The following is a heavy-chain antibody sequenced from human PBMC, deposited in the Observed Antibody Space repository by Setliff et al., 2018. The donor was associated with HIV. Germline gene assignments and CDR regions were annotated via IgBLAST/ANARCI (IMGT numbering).Heavy chain of an antibody. J-gene: IGHJ4*02. D-gene: IGHD3-10*01. CDR3: ARRPMVRGFGRYYFDY. V-gene: IGHV4-31*11. Sequence: SETLSLTCAVSGGSINSGGYYWTWIRQHPGMGLEWIGYIFTSGDTNYNPSLRSRVTLSVDTSKNQVSLRRTSVTAADTAVYFCARRPMVRGFGRYYFDYWGQGTLVTVSS. CDR2: IFTSGDT. CDR1: GGSINSGGYY.